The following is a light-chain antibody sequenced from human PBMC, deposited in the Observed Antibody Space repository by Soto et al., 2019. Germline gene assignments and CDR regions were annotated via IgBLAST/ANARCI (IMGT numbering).Light chain of an antibody. CDR2: AAS. J-gene: IGKJ1*01. V-gene: IGKV1-39*01. Sequence: DIQMTQSPSSLSASVGDRVTITCRASQSISSYLNWYQQKPWKAPKLLIYAASSLQSGVPSRFSRSGSGTDFSLNISSLQPEDLATYYCQQSYSTPQWTFGQGTKVEIK. CDR1: QSISSY. CDR3: QQSYSTPQWT.